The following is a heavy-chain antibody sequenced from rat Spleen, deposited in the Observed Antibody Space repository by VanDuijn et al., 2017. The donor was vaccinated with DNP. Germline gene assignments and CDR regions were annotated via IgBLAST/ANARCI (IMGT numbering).Heavy chain of an antibody. CDR1: GFTFSNHG. J-gene: IGHJ3*01. CDR2: ISTGGGDT. CDR3: VRHEDSSSHIYGFAY. V-gene: IGHV5S11*01. D-gene: IGHD1-2*01. Sequence: EVQLVESGGGLVQPGRSLKLSCAASGFTFSNHGMAWVRQAPTKGLEWVASISTGGGDTYYRDSVKGRFTISRDNAKSTLYLQMDSLRSEETATYYCVRHEDSSSHIYGFAYWGQGTLVTVSS.